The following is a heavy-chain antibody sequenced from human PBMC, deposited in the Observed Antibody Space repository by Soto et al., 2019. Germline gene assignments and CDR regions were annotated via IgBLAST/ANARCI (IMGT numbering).Heavy chain of an antibody. D-gene: IGHD1-26*01. J-gene: IGHJ4*02. V-gene: IGHV3-23*01. CDR1: GFTFSSYA. Sequence: PGGSLRLSCAASGFTFSSYAMSWVRQAPGKGLEWVSAISNSGASTYFADSVKGRFTISRDNSKNTVYLQMNSLRAEDTAVYYCAKEVNPVIVGLVTIDYWGQGTLVTVSS. CDR2: ISNSGAST. CDR3: AKEVNPVIVGLVTIDY.